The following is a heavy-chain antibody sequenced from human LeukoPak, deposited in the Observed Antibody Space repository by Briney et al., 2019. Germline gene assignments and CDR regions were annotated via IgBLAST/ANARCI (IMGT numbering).Heavy chain of an antibody. CDR2: IYYSGNT. J-gene: IGHJ5*02. Sequence: KPSEPLSLTCTVSGGSISSHYWSWIQQPPGKGLEWIGYIYYSGNTNYNPSLKSRVTISVGSSRNQFSLNMYSVTPADTAVYYCARSVNYFGSGTWLDPWGQGILVTVSS. CDR1: GGSISSHY. D-gene: IGHD3-10*01. V-gene: IGHV4-59*11. CDR3: ARSVNYFGSGTWLDP.